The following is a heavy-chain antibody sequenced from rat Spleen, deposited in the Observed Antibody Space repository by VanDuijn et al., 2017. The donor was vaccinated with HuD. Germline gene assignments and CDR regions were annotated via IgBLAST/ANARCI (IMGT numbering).Heavy chain of an antibody. Sequence: EVQLVESGGGLVQPGRSMKLSCAASGFTFSSFPMAWVRQTPTKGLEWVATIGTRGGSTYYRDSVKGRFTISRDNAKSTLYLQMNSLRSEDTATYYCTNFALFDYWGQGVMVTVSS. CDR1: GFTFSSFP. J-gene: IGHJ2*01. V-gene: IGHV5-46*01. CDR2: IGTRGGST. CDR3: TNFALFDY.